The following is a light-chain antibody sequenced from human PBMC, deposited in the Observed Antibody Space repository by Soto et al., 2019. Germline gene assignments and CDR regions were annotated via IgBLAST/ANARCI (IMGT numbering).Light chain of an antibody. CDR2: TNN. J-gene: IGLJ3*02. CDR1: SSNIGSHL. Sequence: QSVLTQPPSVSGAPGQRVTSSCSGSSSNIGSHLVNWYQQVPGTAPRLLIYTNNQRPSGVPDRFSDSKSGTSASLAISGLQSEDEAHYYCATWDASLQSWVFGGGTKVTVI. CDR3: ATWDASLQSWV. V-gene: IGLV1-44*01.